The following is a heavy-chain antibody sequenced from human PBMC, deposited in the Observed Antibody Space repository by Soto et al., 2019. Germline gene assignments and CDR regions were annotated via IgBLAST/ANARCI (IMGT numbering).Heavy chain of an antibody. CDR2: IVVGSGNT. D-gene: IGHD2-15*01. J-gene: IGHJ6*02. CDR1: GFTFTSSA. Sequence: GASVKVSCKASGFTFTSSAVQWVRQARGQRLEWIGWIVVGSGNTNYAQKFQERVTITRDMSTSTAYMELSSLRSEDTAVYYCAADRGVDDGMDVWGQGTTVTVSS. CDR3: AADRGVDDGMDV. V-gene: IGHV1-58*01.